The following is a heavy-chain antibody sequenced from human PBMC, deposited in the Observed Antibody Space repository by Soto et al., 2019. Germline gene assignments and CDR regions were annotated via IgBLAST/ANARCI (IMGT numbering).Heavy chain of an antibody. V-gene: IGHV1-46*01. D-gene: IGHD2-2*01. CDR1: GYTFTSYY. CDR2: INPSGGST. CDR3: ARDSESLWYQLPQKLYYYCGMDV. Sequence: GASVKVSCKASGYTFTSYYMHWVRQAPGQGLEWMGIINPSGGSTSYAQKFQGRVTRTRDTSTSTVYLELSSLISEDTAVYYCARDSESLWYQLPQKLYYYCGMDVWGQGTTVTVSS. J-gene: IGHJ6*02.